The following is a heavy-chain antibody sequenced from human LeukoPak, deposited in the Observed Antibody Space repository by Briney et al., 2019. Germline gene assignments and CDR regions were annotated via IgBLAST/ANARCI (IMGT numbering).Heavy chain of an antibody. Sequence: GGSLRLSCAASGFTVSSNYMSWVRQAPGKGLEWVSVIYSGGSTYYADSVKGRFTISRDNSKNTLYLQMNSLRTEDTAVYYCTRYGSGSNHKDPFDYWGQGTLVTVSS. D-gene: IGHD3-10*01. J-gene: IGHJ4*02. CDR1: GFTVSSNY. CDR3: TRYGSGSNHKDPFDY. V-gene: IGHV3-53*05. CDR2: IYSGGST.